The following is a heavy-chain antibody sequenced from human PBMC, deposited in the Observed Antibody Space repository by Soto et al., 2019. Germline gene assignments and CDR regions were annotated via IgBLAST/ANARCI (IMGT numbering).Heavy chain of an antibody. CDR2: IYYSGST. V-gene: IGHV4-59*01. CDR1: GGSISSYY. D-gene: IGHD6-6*01. CDR3: ARSEYSSSPAGLSL. Sequence: SETLSLTCTVSGGSISSYYWSWIRQPPGKGLEWIGYIYYSGSTNYNPSLKSRVTISVDTSKNQFSLKLSSVTAADTAVYYCARSEYSSSPAGLSLWGQGTLVTVSS. J-gene: IGHJ4*02.